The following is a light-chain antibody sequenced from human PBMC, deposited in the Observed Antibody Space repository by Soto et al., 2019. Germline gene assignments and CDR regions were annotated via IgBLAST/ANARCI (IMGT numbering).Light chain of an antibody. CDR2: AAS. V-gene: IGKV1-39*01. Sequence: DIQMTQSPSSLSASVGDRVTITCRASQPISNYLNWYQHKPGKAPKLLIYAASSLQSGVPSTFSGSGSGSECTLTISSLQPEDFASYYCQQSCSPPLTFGGGAKVEIK. J-gene: IGKJ4*01. CDR1: QPISNY. CDR3: QQSCSPPLT.